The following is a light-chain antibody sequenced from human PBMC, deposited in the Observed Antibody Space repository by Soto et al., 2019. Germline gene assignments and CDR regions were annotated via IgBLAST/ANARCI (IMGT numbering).Light chain of an antibody. CDR2: GAS. J-gene: IGKJ1*01. CDR1: QSVDIN. CDR3: QQYRTWPRT. Sequence: EIVLTQSPATISVSQGERVTLSCRASQSVDINLAWYQQKPGQAPRLLIYGASTRATDMPGKFSGRGSGTEFTLTISSLQSEDYGVYYCQQYRTWPRTFGQGTKVDIK. V-gene: IGKV3-15*01.